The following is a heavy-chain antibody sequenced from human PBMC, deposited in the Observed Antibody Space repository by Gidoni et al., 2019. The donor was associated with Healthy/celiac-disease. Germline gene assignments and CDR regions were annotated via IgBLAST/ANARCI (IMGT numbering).Heavy chain of an antibody. V-gene: IGHV3-23*01. CDR1: GFPFSSYA. Sequence: EVQLLESGGGLVQPGGSLELSCPASGFPFSSYAMSWVRQAPGKGLEWVSAISGSGGSTYYADSVKGRFTISRDNSKNTLYLQMNSLRAEDTAVYYCAKDQHSYGYVQFDYWGQGTLVTVSS. J-gene: IGHJ4*02. D-gene: IGHD5-18*01. CDR2: ISGSGGST. CDR3: AKDQHSYGYVQFDY.